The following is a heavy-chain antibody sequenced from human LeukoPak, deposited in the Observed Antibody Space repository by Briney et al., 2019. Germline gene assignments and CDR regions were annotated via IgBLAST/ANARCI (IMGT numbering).Heavy chain of an antibody. CDR1: GFTFDDFA. V-gene: IGHV3-9*01. J-gene: IGHJ4*02. CDR2: ISWNSGTI. D-gene: IGHD2-21*02. Sequence: PGRSLRLSCAASGFTFDDFAMHWVRQAPGKGLEWVSGISWNSGTIDYADSVKGRFTLSRDNAKSSLYLQMNSLRAEDTALYYCAKDSAVTAIGLFDYWGQGTLVTVPS. CDR3: AKDSAVTAIGLFDY.